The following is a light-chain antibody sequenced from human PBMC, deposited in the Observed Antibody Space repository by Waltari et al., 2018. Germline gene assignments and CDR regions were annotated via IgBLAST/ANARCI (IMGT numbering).Light chain of an antibody. V-gene: IGKV2-30*02. J-gene: IGKJ2*01. CDR1: QSLVHSDGNTH. Sequence: DVVMTQSPLSLPVTLGQPASISCKSSQSLVHSDGNTHLNWFQQRPGQSPRRLIYRVSNRDSGVPDRCSGSGSGTDFTRKISRVEADYVGVYYCMQGTHWPYTFGQGTKLDIK. CDR3: MQGTHWPYT. CDR2: RVS.